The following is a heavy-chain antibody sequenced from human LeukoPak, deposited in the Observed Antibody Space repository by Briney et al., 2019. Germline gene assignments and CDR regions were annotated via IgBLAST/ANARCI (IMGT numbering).Heavy chain of an antibody. CDR1: GGSFNDYS. V-gene: IGHV4-34*01. CDR3: ARLGLYTSSWYRFYYFDY. D-gene: IGHD6-13*01. CDR2: INHSGSA. J-gene: IGHJ4*02. Sequence: SGTLSLTCGVHGGSFNDYSWSWVRQPPGKGLEWIGDINHSGSASYNPSLKSRFTISVDTSKNQFSLKLSSVTAADTAVYYCARLGLYTSSWYRFYYFDYWGPGTLVTVSS.